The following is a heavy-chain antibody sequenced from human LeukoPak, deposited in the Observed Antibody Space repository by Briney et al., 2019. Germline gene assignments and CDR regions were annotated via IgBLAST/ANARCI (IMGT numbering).Heavy chain of an antibody. CDR3: TTVWGVGLQRLAFFDY. J-gene: IGHJ4*02. D-gene: IGHD3-10*01. V-gene: IGHV3-15*01. CDR2: IKSKTDGGTT. CDR1: GFTFSNAW. Sequence: GGSLRLSCAASGFTFSNAWMSWVRQAPGKGLGWVGRIKSKTDGGTTDYAAPVKGRFTISGDDSKNTLYLQMNSLKTEDTAVYYCTTVWGVGLQRLAFFDYWGQGTLVTVSS.